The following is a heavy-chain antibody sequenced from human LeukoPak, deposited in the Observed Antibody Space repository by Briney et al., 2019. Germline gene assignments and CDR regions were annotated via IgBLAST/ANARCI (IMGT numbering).Heavy chain of an antibody. D-gene: IGHD6-13*01. CDR3: ARVGHIVAAGTYDW. V-gene: IGHV4-59*08. J-gene: IGHJ4*02. CDR1: GGSFSSSY. Sequence: SETLSLTCSVSGGSFSSSYWNWIRQTPGKGLEWIGYISYSGSPNYNPSLKSRVTISADTSKNQFSLNLSSVTAADTAVYYCARVGHIVAAGTYDWWGQGTLVTVSS. CDR2: ISYSGSP.